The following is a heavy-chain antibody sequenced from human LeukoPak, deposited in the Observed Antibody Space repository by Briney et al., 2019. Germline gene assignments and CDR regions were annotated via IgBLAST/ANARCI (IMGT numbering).Heavy chain of an antibody. CDR2: INASGGST. CDR1: GYTFTSNY. D-gene: IGHD5-24*01. CDR3: ARAGDRDGYNYYY. J-gene: IGHJ4*02. Sequence: ASVTVSCTASGYTFTSNYMHWVRQAPGQGLEWMGIINASGGSTNYAQKFQGRVTMTRDTSTSTVYMELSSLRSEDTAVYYCARAGDRDGYNYYYWGQGTLVTVSS. V-gene: IGHV1-46*01.